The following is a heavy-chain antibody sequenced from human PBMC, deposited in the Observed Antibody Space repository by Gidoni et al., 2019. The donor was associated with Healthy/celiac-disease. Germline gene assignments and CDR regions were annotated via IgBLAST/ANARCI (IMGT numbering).Heavy chain of an antibody. CDR1: GGSLSSGGYY. CDR2: IYYSGST. J-gene: IGHJ5*02. Sequence: QVQLQESGPGLVKPSQTLSLTCTVSGGSLSSGGYYWSWIRQHPGKGLEWIGYIYYSGSTYYNPSLKSRVTISVDTSKNQFSLKLSSVTAADTAVYYCARDTKDSSGYHNNWFDPWGQGTLVTVSS. D-gene: IGHD3-22*01. CDR3: ARDTKDSSGYHNNWFDP. V-gene: IGHV4-31*03.